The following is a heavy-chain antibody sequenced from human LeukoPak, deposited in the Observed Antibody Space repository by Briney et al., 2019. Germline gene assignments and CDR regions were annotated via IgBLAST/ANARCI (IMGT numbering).Heavy chain of an antibody. J-gene: IGHJ6*04. CDR3: ARFSQLWLRYYYGMDV. CDR1: GYTFTTSG. Sequence: GASVKVSSTAPGYTFTTSGISWVRQAPGHGLEWIGWISAYNGNTNYTQKLQGRVTMTPDTPTSTAYMEVRSLRSDDTAVYYCARFSQLWLRYYYGMDVWGKGTTVTVSS. CDR2: ISAYNGNT. D-gene: IGHD5-18*01. V-gene: IGHV1-18*04.